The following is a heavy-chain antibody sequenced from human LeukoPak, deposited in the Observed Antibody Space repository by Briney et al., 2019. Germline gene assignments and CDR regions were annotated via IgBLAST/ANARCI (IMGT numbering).Heavy chain of an antibody. J-gene: IGHJ4*01. V-gene: IGHV4-38-2*01. Sequence: SETLSLTCAVSGYSISSGYYWGWIRQPPGKGLEWIGSIYHSGSTYYNPSLKSRVTISVDTSKNQFSLKLSSVTAADTAVYYCASGGGITMVRGVINNWGQEPWSPSPQ. CDR3: ASGGGITMVRGVINN. D-gene: IGHD3-10*01. CDR2: IYHSGST. CDR1: GYSISSGYY.